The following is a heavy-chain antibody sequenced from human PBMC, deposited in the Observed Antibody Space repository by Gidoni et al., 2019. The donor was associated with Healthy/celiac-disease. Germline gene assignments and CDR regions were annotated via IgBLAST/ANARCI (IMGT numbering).Heavy chain of an antibody. J-gene: IGHJ4*02. V-gene: IGHV3-30*18. D-gene: IGHD1-26*01. CDR2: ISYDGSNK. Sequence: QVQLVESGGGVVQPGRSLRLSCAASGFTFSSYGMHWVRQAPGKGLEWVAVISYDGSNKYYADSVKGRFTISRDNSKNTLYLQMNSLRAEDTAVYYCAKASGSYYGDFDYWGQGTLVTVSS. CDR3: AKASGSYYGDFDY. CDR1: GFTFSSYG.